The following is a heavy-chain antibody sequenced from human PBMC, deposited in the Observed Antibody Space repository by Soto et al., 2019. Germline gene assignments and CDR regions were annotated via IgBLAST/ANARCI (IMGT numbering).Heavy chain of an antibody. Sequence: ALRLSCAASGFTFSSYGMHWVRQAPGKGLEWVAVIWYDGSNKYYADSVKGRYTISRDDSKNTVYLQMNSLRAEDTAVYYCTRDPLIAVAAYDAFDIWGQGTSVTVSS. CDR2: IWYDGSNK. D-gene: IGHD6-19*01. J-gene: IGHJ3*02. CDR3: TRDPLIAVAAYDAFDI. V-gene: IGHV3-33*01. CDR1: GFTFSSYG.